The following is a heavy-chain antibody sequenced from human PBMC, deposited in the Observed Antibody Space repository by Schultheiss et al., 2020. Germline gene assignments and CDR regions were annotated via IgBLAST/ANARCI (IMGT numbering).Heavy chain of an antibody. CDR2: ISSSSSYI. CDR3: ARVDFYGDYEDY. D-gene: IGHD4-17*01. J-gene: IGHJ4*02. V-gene: IGHV3-21*01. CDR1: GFTFSSYA. Sequence: GGSLRLSCAASGFTFSSYAMHWVRQAPGKGLEWVSSISSSSSYIYYADSVKGRFTISRDNAKNSLYLQMNSLRAEDTAVYYCARVDFYGDYEDYWGQGTLVTVAS.